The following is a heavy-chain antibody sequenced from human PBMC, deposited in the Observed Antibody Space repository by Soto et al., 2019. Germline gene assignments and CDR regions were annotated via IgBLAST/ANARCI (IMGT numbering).Heavy chain of an antibody. J-gene: IGHJ4*02. CDR1: GFSFSSYW. V-gene: IGHV3-7*01. Sequence: EVQLVESGGGLVQPGGSLRLSCVGSGFSFSSYWMNWVRQAPGKGLEWVANIKQDGSARYYVDSVKGRFTITRDNAKNSLYLQMHSLSAEDTDVYYCEKYPAAEDYWGQGTLVTVSS. CDR2: IKQDGSAR. D-gene: IGHD2-2*02. CDR3: EKYPAAEDY.